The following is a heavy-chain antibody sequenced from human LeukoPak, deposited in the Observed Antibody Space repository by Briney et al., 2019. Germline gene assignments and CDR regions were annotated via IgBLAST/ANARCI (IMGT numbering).Heavy chain of an antibody. D-gene: IGHD2-2*01. V-gene: IGHV1-2*02. CDR1: GYTFTDSY. CDR2: INPNSGGT. Sequence: ASVKVSCKASGYTFTDSYLHWVRLAPGQGLEWLGRINPNSGGTNYAQSFQGRVTMTRDTSITTAYMELSSLRSDDTAVYFCARIPSWDCSTTTCGSGGYCFDCWGQGTLVTVSP. J-gene: IGHJ4*02. CDR3: ARIPSWDCSTTTCGSGGYCFDC.